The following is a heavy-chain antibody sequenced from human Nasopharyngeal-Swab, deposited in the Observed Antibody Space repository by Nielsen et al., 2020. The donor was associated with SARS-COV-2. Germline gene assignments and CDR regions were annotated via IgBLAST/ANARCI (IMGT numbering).Heavy chain of an antibody. CDR1: GFTFSSYG. Sequence: GGSLRLSCAASGFTFSSYGMHWVRQAPGKGLEWVAVIWYDGSNKYYADSVKGRFTISRDNSKNTLYLQMNSLRAEDTAVYYCARDPIPAGGSDGFDIWGQGTMVTVSS. D-gene: IGHD1-26*01. CDR2: IWYDGSNK. V-gene: IGHV3-33*01. CDR3: ARDPIPAGGSDGFDI. J-gene: IGHJ3*02.